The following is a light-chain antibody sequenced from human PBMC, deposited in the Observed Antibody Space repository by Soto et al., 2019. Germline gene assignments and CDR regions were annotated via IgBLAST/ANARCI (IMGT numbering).Light chain of an antibody. V-gene: IGLV1-40*01. J-gene: IGLJ1*01. CDR1: SSNIGAGYD. CDR2: GNS. Sequence: QSVLTQPPSVSGPPGQRVTTSCTGSSSNIGAGYDVHWYQQLPGTAPKLLIYGNSNRPSGVPDRFSGSKSGTSASLAITGLQAEDEADYYCQSYDSSLSGWVFGTGTKVTVL. CDR3: QSYDSSLSGWV.